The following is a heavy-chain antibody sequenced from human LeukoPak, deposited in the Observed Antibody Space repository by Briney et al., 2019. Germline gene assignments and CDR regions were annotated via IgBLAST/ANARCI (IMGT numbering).Heavy chain of an antibody. D-gene: IGHD5-12*01. CDR1: GFTFSSYT. Sequence: GGSLRLSCAASGFTFSSYTMNWVRQTPEKGLEWVSSITTSSNYIYYADSVKGRFTISRDNAKNSLYLQMNSLRAEDTAIYYCARAPVLSDYDRREGGYWGQGTLDTVSS. CDR2: ITTSSNYI. J-gene: IGHJ4*02. V-gene: IGHV3-21*01. CDR3: ARAPVLSDYDRREGGY.